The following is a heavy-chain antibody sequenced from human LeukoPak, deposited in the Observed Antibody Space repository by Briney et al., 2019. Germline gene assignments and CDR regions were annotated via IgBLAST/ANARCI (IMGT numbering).Heavy chain of an antibody. Sequence: HTGGSLRLSCAASGFTFSAYSMNWVRQAPEKGLEWVSYIVSSSSPIYYADSVKGRFTISRDNAKNSLYLQMDSLRAEDTAVYYCARDQAYSFDYWGPGTLVTVSS. J-gene: IGHJ4*02. D-gene: IGHD4-11*01. CDR1: GFTFSAYS. V-gene: IGHV3-48*01. CDR3: ARDQAYSFDY. CDR2: IVSSSSPI.